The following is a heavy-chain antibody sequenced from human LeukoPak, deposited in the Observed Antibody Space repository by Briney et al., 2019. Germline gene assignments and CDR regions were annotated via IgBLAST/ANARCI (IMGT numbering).Heavy chain of an antibody. Sequence: GASLRLSCAASGFTFNIHAMDWVRQAPGKGLEWVSSISGIGISIYYADSVKGRFTISRDNSKNTVYLQMNRLIAEDTAVYYCTKDMHGYDRPVDYWGRGTQVIVSS. CDR1: GFTFNIHA. CDR3: TKDMHGYDRPVDY. CDR2: ISGIGISI. D-gene: IGHD5-24*01. J-gene: IGHJ4*02. V-gene: IGHV3-23*01.